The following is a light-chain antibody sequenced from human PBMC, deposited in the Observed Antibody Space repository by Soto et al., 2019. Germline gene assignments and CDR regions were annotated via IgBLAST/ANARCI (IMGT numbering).Light chain of an antibody. J-gene: IGKJ1*01. CDR3: QQTYTSRPWT. Sequence: DIQMTQSPSSLSASVGDRVTITCRASQSISSYLNWYQQKPGKAPKLLIYAASSLQSGVPSRFSGSGSGTEFTLTISSLQPEDFATYYCQQTYTSRPWTFGRGTKVDIK. CDR2: AAS. CDR1: QSISSY. V-gene: IGKV1-39*01.